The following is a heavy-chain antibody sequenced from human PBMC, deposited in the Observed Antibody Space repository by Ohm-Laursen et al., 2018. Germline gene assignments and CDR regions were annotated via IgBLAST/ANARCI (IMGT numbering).Heavy chain of an antibody. V-gene: IGHV3-9*01. J-gene: IGHJ4*02. CDR2: ISWNSGNI. Sequence: SLRLSCAASGFTFDDYAMHRVRQAPGKDLEWVSGISWNSGNIGYADSVKGRFTISRDNAKNSLYLQMNSLRAEDTALYYCAKDRSSRAAAVSFLDYWGQGTLVTVSS. CDR1: GFTFDDYA. CDR3: AKDRSSRAAAVSFLDY. D-gene: IGHD6-13*01.